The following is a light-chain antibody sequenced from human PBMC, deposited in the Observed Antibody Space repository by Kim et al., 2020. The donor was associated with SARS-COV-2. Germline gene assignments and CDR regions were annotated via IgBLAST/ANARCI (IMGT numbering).Light chain of an antibody. CDR1: QSISSN. J-gene: IGKJ2*01. CDR2: GAS. V-gene: IGKV3-15*01. CDR3: QQYKNLPPMYT. Sequence: EIVMTQSPATLSVSPGERATLSCRASQSISSNLAWYQQKPGQAPRLLIYGASTRATGIPARFSGGGSGTEFTLTISSLQSEDFALYYCQQYKNLPPMYTFGQGTKLEI.